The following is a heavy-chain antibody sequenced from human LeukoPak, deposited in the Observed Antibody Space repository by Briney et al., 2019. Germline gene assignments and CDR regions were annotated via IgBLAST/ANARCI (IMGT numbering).Heavy chain of an antibody. V-gene: IGHV4-61*08. D-gene: IGHD3-16*01. CDR2: ILYSGST. CDR3: VRVRWGRYLEKEDY. J-gene: IGHJ4*02. Sequence: PSETLSLTCTVSGGSVSSGDCYWSWIRQPPGKGLEWIGYILYSGSTNYNPSLKSRVTISVDTSKNQFSLKLSSVTAADTAVHYCVRVRWGRYLEKEDYWGQGTLVTVSS. CDR1: GGSVSSGDCY.